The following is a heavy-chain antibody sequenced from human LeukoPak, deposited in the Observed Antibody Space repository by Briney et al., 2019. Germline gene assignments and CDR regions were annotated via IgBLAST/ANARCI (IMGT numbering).Heavy chain of an antibody. V-gene: IGHV3-23*01. Sequence: GGSLRLSCAASGFTFSSYAMSWVRQAPGKGLEWVSAISGSGGSTYYADSVKGRFTISRDNSKNTLYLQMNSLRAEDTAVYYCAKDMGPNIVVVTTNYYYYGMDVWGQGTTVTVSS. CDR2: ISGSGGST. J-gene: IGHJ6*02. D-gene: IGHD2-21*02. CDR3: AKDMGPNIVVVTTNYYYYGMDV. CDR1: GFTFSSYA.